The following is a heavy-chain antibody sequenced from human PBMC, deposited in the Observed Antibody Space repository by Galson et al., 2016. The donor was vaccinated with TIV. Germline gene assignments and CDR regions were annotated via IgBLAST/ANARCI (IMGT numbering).Heavy chain of an antibody. CDR1: GFSLSNARMG. D-gene: IGHD4-17*01. CDR2: IFSSDKK. Sequence: PALVKPTQTLTLTCTVSGFSLSNARMGVSWIRQPPGKALEWLAHIFSSDKKSYSTSLQSRLSISKDTSKSQVVLTMTNVDPLDTTTYYCARIAPLTVTLNLWFDTWGQGTPVTVSS. V-gene: IGHV2-26*01. CDR3: ARIAPLTVTLNLWFDT. J-gene: IGHJ5*02.